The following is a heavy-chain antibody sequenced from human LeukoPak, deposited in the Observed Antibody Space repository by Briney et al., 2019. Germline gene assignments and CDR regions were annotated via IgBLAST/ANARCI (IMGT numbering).Heavy chain of an antibody. CDR2: IYYSGST. D-gene: IGHD2-2*02. J-gene: IGHJ4*02. CDR3: ARGPYHPLPYQLLYNY. V-gene: IGHV4-30-4*08. CDR1: GGSISSGDYY. Sequence: KPSETLSLTCTVSGGSISSGDYYWSWIRQPPGKGLEWIGYIYYSGSTYYNPSLKSRVTISVDTSKNQFSLKLSSVTAADTAVYYCARGPYHPLPYQLLYNYWGQGTLVTVSS.